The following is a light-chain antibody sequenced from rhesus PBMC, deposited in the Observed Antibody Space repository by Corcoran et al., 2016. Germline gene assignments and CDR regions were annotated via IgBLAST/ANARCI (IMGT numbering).Light chain of an antibody. CDR2: YAS. Sequence: DIQMTQSPSSLSASVGDTVTITCRANQGINNNLAWYQLKPGKVPKLLIYYASTLQNGVPSRFSGSGSGTDFTLTIYRRQPEEFATYYCQHGYGTPFAFGPGTKLDIK. CDR3: QHGYGTPFA. V-gene: IGKV1-25*01. J-gene: IGKJ3*01. CDR1: QGINNN.